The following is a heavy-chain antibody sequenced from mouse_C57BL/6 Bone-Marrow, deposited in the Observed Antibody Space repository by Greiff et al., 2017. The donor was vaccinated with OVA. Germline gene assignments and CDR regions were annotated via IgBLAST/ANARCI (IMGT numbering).Heavy chain of an antibody. J-gene: IGHJ4*01. CDR1: GFTFSDYG. CDR3: ARQRYYGSSLYAMDY. CDR2: ISNLAYSI. V-gene: IGHV5-15*01. Sequence: EVQGVESGGGLVQPGGSLKLSCAASGFTFSDYGMAWVRQAPRKGPEWVAFISNLAYSIYYADTVTGRFTLSRENAKNTLYLEMSSLRSEDTAMYYGARQRYYGSSLYAMDYWGQGTSVTVSS. D-gene: IGHD1-1*01.